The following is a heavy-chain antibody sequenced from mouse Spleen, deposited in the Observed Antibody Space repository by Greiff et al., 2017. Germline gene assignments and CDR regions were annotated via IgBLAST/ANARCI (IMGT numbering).Heavy chain of an antibody. V-gene: IGHV5-9*04. CDR2: ISSGGGNT. CDR3: ARGSGSEAMDY. J-gene: IGHJ4*01. Sequence: EVKVEESGGGLVKLGGSLKLSCAASGFTFSSYAMSWVRQTPEKRLEWVATISSGGGNTYYPDSVKGRFTISRDNAKNTLYLQMSSLKSEDTAMYYCARGSGSEAMDYWGQGTSVTVSS. CDR1: GFTFSSYA.